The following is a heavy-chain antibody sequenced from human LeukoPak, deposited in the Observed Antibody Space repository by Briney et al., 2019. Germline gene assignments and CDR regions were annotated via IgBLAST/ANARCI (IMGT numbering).Heavy chain of an antibody. V-gene: IGHV3-23*01. J-gene: IGHJ4*02. CDR1: GFTFSSYA. CDR3: AKSTLTGYYSRSCFDY. Sequence: TGGSLRLSCAASGFTFSSYAMSWVRQAPGKGLEWVSAISGSGGSTYYADSVKGRFTISRDNSKNTLYLQMNSLRAEDTAVYYCAKSTLTGYYSRSCFDYWGQGTLVTVSS. D-gene: IGHD3-9*01. CDR2: ISGSGGST.